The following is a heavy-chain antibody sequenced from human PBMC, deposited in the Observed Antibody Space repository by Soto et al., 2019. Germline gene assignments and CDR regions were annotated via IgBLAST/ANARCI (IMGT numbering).Heavy chain of an antibody. J-gene: IGHJ4*02. D-gene: IGHD6-19*01. CDR3: ARDPREDSSGWYAY. Sequence: QVQLVESGGGVVQPGRSLRLSCAASGFTFSSYAMHWVRQAPGKGLEWVAVISYDGSNKYYADSVKGRFTISRDNSKNTLYLQMNSLRAEDTAVYYCARDPREDSSGWYAYWGQGTLVTVSS. CDR2: ISYDGSNK. V-gene: IGHV3-30-3*01. CDR1: GFTFSSYA.